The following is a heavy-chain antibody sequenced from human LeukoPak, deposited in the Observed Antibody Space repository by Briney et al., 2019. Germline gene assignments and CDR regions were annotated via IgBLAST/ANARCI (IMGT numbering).Heavy chain of an antibody. Sequence: GRSLRLSCAASGFTFDDYAMHWVRQAPGKGLEWVSGISWNSGSIVYADSVKGRFTISRDNAKNSLYLQVNSLRAEDTALYYCARVSTAGYGGTHKAAFDIWGQGTMVTVSS. CDR2: ISWNSGSI. V-gene: IGHV3-9*01. J-gene: IGHJ3*02. CDR1: GFTFDDYA. D-gene: IGHD4-23*01. CDR3: ARVSTAGYGGTHKAAFDI.